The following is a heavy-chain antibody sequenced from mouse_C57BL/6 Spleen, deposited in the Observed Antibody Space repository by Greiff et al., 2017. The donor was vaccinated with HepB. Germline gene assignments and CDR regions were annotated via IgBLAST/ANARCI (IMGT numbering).Heavy chain of an antibody. CDR3: ARSGGISIDYVSWFAY. CDR2: IYPGDGDT. J-gene: IGHJ3*01. V-gene: IGHV1-82*01. D-gene: IGHD2-4*01. CDR1: GYAFSSSW. Sequence: QVQLKESGPELVKPGASVKISCKASGYAFSSSWMNWVKQRPGKGLEWIGRIYPGDGDTNYNGKFKGKATLTADKSSSTAYMQLSSLTSEDSAVYFCARSGGISIDYVSWFAYWGQGTLVTVSA.